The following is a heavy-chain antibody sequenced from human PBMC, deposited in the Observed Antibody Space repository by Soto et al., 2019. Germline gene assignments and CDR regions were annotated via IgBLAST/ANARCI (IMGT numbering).Heavy chain of an antibody. J-gene: IGHJ6*02. Sequence: QVQLQESGPGLVKPSQTLSLTCTVSVGSISSGGYYWSWIRQHPGKGLEWIGYIYYSGSTYYKPSLKSRVNISVETSKNQFSLKLSSVTAADTAVYYCARGDSWGGMDVWGQGTTVTVSS. V-gene: IGHV4-31*03. CDR1: VGSISSGGYY. D-gene: IGHD2-21*02. CDR2: IYYSGST. CDR3: ARGDSWGGMDV.